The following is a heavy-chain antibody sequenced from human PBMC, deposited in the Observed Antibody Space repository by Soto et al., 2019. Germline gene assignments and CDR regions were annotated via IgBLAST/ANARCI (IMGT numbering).Heavy chain of an antibody. Sequence: PGGSLRLSCAASGFTFSSYGMHWVRQAPGKGLEWVAVISYDGSNKYYADSVKGRFTISRDNSKNTLYLQMNSLRAEDTAVYYCAKSEAFGVVIFCPMDVWGQGTTVTVSS. J-gene: IGHJ6*02. D-gene: IGHD3-3*01. CDR1: GFTFSSYG. CDR2: ISYDGSNK. CDR3: AKSEAFGVVIFCPMDV. V-gene: IGHV3-30*18.